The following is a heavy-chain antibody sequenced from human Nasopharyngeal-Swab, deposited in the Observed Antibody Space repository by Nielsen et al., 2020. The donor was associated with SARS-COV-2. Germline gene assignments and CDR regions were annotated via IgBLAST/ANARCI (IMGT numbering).Heavy chain of an antibody. J-gene: IGHJ6*02. CDR3: ARERKGAYYYYGMDV. CDR1: GFTFSSYA. V-gene: IGHV3-30*14. D-gene: IGHD3-16*01. CDR2: ISYDGSNK. Sequence: GGSLRLSCAASGFTFSSYAMHWVRQAPGKGLEWVAVISYDGSNKYYADSVKGRFTISRENAKNSLYLQMNSLRAGDTAVYYCARERKGAYYYYGMDVWGQGTTVTVSS.